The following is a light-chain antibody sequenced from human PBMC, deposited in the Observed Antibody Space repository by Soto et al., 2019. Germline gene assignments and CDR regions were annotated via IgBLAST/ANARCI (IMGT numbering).Light chain of an antibody. CDR2: EVN. CDR1: SDDIGNFNL. V-gene: IGLV2-23*02. Sequence: QSALTQPASVSGSPGQSITVSCTGSSDDIGNFNLVSWYQQYPGKAPKLILYEVNKRPLGVSDRFSGSKSGNTASLTSSGLQAEDEADYHFCSYAGSRWMFGGGTKLTVL. J-gene: IGLJ3*02. CDR3: CSYAGSRWM.